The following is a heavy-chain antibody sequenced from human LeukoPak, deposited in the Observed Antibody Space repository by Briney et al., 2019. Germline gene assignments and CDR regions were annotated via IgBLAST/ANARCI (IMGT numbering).Heavy chain of an antibody. J-gene: IGHJ6*03. CDR1: GGSISSYY. Sequence: PSETLSLTCTVSGGSISSYYWTWIRQPPGKGLEWLGYIYYSGGTNYNPSLKSRVTISLDTSKNQFSLRLTSVTAADTAVYYCARSDSSSWGYYYYYYMDVWGKGTTVTVSS. V-gene: IGHV4-59*01. CDR2: IYYSGGT. D-gene: IGHD6-13*01. CDR3: ARSDSSSWGYYYYYYMDV.